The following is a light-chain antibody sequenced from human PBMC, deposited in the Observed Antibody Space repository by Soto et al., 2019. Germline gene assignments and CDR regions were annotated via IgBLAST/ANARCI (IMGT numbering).Light chain of an antibody. CDR2: DAS. CDR3: QQYSNWPAIT. CDR1: QVFGSS. J-gene: IGKJ5*01. Sequence: EIVMTQSPATLSVSPWERATFSCRASQVFGSSLAWYQQKPGQAPRLLIYDASTRATGIPARFSGSGSGTEFTLTISSLQSEDFAVYYCQQYSNWPAITFGQGTRLEIK. V-gene: IGKV3-15*01.